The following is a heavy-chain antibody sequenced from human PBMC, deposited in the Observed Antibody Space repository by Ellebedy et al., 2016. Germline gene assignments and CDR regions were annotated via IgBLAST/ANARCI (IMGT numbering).Heavy chain of an antibody. CDR1: GFTVSSNY. D-gene: IGHD1-26*01. V-gene: IGHV3-53*01. Sequence: GGSLRLSCAASGFTVSSNYMSWVRQAPAKGLEWVSVIFGGGTTYYAASVRGRFTISRDNSKNTLYLQMDSLRAEDTAVYYCASLYSGTFPCWGQGTLVTVSS. J-gene: IGHJ4*02. CDR2: IFGGGTT. CDR3: ASLYSGTFPC.